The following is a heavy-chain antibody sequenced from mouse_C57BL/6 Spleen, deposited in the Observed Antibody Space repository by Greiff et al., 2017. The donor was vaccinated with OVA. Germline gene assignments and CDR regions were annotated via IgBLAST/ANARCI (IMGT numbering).Heavy chain of an antibody. Sequence: EVQLVESGGGLVKPGGSLKLSCAASGFTFSSYAMSWVRQTPEQRLEWVATISDGGSYTYYPDNVKGRFTISRDKAKNNLYLQMSHLKSEDTAMYYCAREGYYPAWFAYWGQGTLVTVSA. D-gene: IGHD2-3*01. CDR1: GFTFSSYA. CDR3: AREGYYPAWFAY. V-gene: IGHV5-4*01. J-gene: IGHJ3*01. CDR2: ISDGGSYT.